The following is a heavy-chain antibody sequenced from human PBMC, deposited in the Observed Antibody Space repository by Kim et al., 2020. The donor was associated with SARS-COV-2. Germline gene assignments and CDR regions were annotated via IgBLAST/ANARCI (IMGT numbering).Heavy chain of an antibody. CDR3: ARVRYGGNSYFDY. V-gene: IGHV3-11*01. Sequence: YAHSVKGRDNLSRANAKHSLYLQMNRLRDEDTAVYYCARVRYGGNSYFDYWGQGTLVTVSS. J-gene: IGHJ4*02. D-gene: IGHD4-17*01.